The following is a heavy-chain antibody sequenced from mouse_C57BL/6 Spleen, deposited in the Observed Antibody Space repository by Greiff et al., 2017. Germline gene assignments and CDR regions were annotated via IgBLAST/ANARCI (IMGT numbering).Heavy chain of an antibody. D-gene: IGHD1-1*02. CDR1: GYAFSSYW. V-gene: IGHV1-80*01. Sequence: QVQLKESGPELVKPGASVKISCKASGYAFSSYWMNWVKQRPGKGLEWIGQIYPGDGDTNYNGKFKGKATLTADKSSSTAYMQLSSLTSEDYAVDFCARSGGGYYFDYWGQGTILTVSA. CDR3: ARSGGGYYFDY. CDR2: IYPGDGDT. J-gene: IGHJ2*01.